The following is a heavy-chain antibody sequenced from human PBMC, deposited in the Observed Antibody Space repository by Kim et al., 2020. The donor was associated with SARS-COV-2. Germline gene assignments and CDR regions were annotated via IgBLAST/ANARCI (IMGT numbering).Heavy chain of an antibody. J-gene: IGHJ4*02. V-gene: IGHV4-34*01. Sequence: SETLSLTCAVYGGSFSGYYWSWIRQPPGKGLEWIGEINHSGSTNYNPSLKSRVTISVDTSKNQFSLKLSSVTAADTAVYYCARGSKNYYDSSGYHFDYWGQGTLVTVSS. D-gene: IGHD3-22*01. CDR2: INHSGST. CDR1: GGSFSGYY. CDR3: ARGSKNYYDSSGYHFDY.